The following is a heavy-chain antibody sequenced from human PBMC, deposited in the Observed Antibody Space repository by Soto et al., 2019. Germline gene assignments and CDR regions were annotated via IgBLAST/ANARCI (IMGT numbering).Heavy chain of an antibody. J-gene: IGHJ5*02. V-gene: IGHV4-30-2*01. CDR1: GDSISRGFYS. CDR2: IYPSGST. D-gene: IGHD6-6*01. Sequence: SETLSLTCVVSGDSISRGFYSWSWIRQPPGKGLEYIGYIYPSGSTYYNPSLRSRVTISVDRSKNEFSLNVSTVTAADTALYFCARYSSSSGENWFDPWGRGAMVTVYS. CDR3: ARYSSSSGENWFDP.